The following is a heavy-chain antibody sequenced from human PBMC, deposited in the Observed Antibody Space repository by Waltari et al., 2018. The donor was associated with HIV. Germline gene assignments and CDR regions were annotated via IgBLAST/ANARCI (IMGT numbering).Heavy chain of an antibody. CDR3: VKDRGIAVRPPYYFGLDV. CDR1: GFKFDDYA. D-gene: IGHD6-6*01. CDR2: FSWSSGSI. V-gene: IGHV3-9*01. Sequence: EVQLVESGGGLVQPGRSLRLSCTASGFKFDDYAMHWVRQSPGKGLEWVSGFSWSSGSIGYADSVKGRFTISRDKARNSLDLDMNILRPEDTAVYYCVKDRGIAVRPPYYFGLDVWAKGPRSPSP. J-gene: IGHJ6*02.